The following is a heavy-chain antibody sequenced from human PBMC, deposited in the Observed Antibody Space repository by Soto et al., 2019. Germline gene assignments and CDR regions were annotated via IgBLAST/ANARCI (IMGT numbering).Heavy chain of an antibody. CDR1: GGSISSYY. V-gene: IGHV4-59*08. D-gene: IGHD6-13*01. J-gene: IGHJ6*03. CDR3: ARHLQSSSWIPHYYYYMDV. CDR2: IYYSGST. Sequence: PSETLSLTCTVSGGSISSYYWSWIRQPPGKGLERIGYIYYSGSTNYNPSLKSRVTISVDTSKNQFSLKLSSVTAADTAVYYCARHLQSSSWIPHYYYYMDVWGKGTTVTVSS.